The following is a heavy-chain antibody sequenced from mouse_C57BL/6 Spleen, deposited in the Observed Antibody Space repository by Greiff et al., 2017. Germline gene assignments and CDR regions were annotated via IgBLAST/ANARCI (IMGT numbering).Heavy chain of an antibody. V-gene: IGHV1-69*01. CDR2: IDPSDSYT. CDR1: GYTFTSYW. CDR3: ARRGITTVVARIYYAMDY. D-gene: IGHD1-1*01. J-gene: IGHJ4*01. Sequence: QVQLQQPGAELVMPGASVKLSCKASGYTFTSYWMHWVKQRPGQGLEWIGEIDPSDSYTNYNQKFKGKSTLTVDKSSSTAYMQLSSLTSEDSAVYYCARRGITTVVARIYYAMDYWGQGTSVTVSS.